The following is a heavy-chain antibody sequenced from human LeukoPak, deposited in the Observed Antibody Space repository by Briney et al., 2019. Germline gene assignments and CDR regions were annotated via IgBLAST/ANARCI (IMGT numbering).Heavy chain of an antibody. Sequence: SETLSLTRTVSGGSVSSSSNYCSWIRQPPGKGLEWIGCIYYSGSTNKNPSLKSRVTISVDTSKNHYSLKLSSVTDADTGVYYCARSFGGGGYSHGFYYWGQGTLVTVSS. CDR3: ARSFGGGGYSHGFYY. CDR2: IYYSGST. V-gene: IGHV4-61*03. J-gene: IGHJ4*02. CDR1: GGSVSSSSNY. D-gene: IGHD5-18*01.